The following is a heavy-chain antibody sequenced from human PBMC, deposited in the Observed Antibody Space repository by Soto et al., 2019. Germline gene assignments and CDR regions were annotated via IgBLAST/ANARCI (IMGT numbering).Heavy chain of an antibody. CDR2: IYYSGST. V-gene: IGHV4-30-4*01. J-gene: IGHJ4*02. D-gene: IGHD3-22*01. Sequence: SETLSLTCTVSGGSISSGDYYWSWIRQPPGKGLEWIGYIYYSGSTYYNPSLKSRVTISVDTSKNQFSLNLSSVTAADTAVYYCARYDNYYDSSGRYYFDYWGQGTLVTVSS. CDR1: GGSISSGDYY. CDR3: ARYDNYYDSSGRYYFDY.